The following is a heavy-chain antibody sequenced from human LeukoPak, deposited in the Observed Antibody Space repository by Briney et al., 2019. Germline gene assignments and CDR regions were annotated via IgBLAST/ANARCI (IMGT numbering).Heavy chain of an antibody. Sequence: SETLSLTCTVSPSSLTRGQNWGWIRQPPGKGLEWIGSMYHSGTTYYNASLKSRVTISLDTSKTQFSLRLKSVTAADTAIYYCARHRQYMDAWGKGTTVTVSS. D-gene: IGHD3-16*02. V-gene: IGHV4-38-2*02. CDR2: MYHSGTT. J-gene: IGHJ6*03. CDR1: PSSLTRGQN. CDR3: ARHRQYMDA.